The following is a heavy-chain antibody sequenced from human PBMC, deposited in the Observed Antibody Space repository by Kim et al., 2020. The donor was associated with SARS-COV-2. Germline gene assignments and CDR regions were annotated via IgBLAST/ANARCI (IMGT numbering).Heavy chain of an antibody. D-gene: IGHD1-26*01. V-gene: IGHV3-23*01. CDR3: AKSSGSYSGPVDY. J-gene: IGHJ4*02. Sequence: ADSVKGQFTISRDNSKNTLYLQMNSLRAEDTAVYYCAKSSGSYSGPVDYWGQGTLVTVSS.